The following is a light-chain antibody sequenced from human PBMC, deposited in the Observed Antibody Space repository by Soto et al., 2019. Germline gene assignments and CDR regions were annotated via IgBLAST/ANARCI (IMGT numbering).Light chain of an antibody. CDR3: QHYGSSPRT. Sequence: EIGMTLSLSTLSVSTRERAPLSSRASQSVGSDLAWYQQKPGQAPRLVIYDIFTRATGVPTRISGSGSGTEFTLTISRLEPEDFAVYYCQHYGSSPRTFGQGTKVDIK. V-gene: IGKV3D-15*01. CDR2: DIF. CDR1: QSVGSD. J-gene: IGKJ1*01.